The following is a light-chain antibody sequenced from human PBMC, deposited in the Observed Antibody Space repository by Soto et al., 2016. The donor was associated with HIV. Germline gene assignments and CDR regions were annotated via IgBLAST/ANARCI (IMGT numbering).Light chain of an antibody. V-gene: IGKV1-5*03. CDR2: KAS. CDR1: QSISTW. CDR3: QQSYSTPPA. Sequence: DSQMTQSPSTLSASVGDRVTITCRASQSISTWLAWYQQKPGKAPKLLIYKASSLESGVPSRFSGSGSGTDFTLTISSLQPEDFATYYCQQSYSTPPAFGQGTKVEIK. J-gene: IGKJ1*01.